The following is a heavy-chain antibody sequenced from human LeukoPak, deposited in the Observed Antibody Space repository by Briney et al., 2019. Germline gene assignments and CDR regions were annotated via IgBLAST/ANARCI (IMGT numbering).Heavy chain of an antibody. CDR3: ARGPMLRGVFIRRSKSGYFDS. CDR2: TNSDGSST. V-gene: IGHV3-74*01. Sequence: TGGSLRLSCAVSGFTFSGHWMFWVRHAPGKGLVWVSSTNSDGSSTGYTDSVKGRFTVSRDNAKNTLYLQMNSLRAEDTAIYYCARGPMLRGVFIRRSKSGYFDSWGQGTLVTVSS. D-gene: IGHD3-10*01. CDR1: GFTFSGHW. J-gene: IGHJ4*02.